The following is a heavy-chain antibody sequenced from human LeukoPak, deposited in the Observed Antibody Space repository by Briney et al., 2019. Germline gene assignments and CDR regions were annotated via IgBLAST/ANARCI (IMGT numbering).Heavy chain of an antibody. CDR3: ARDRGYSSSWYWFDP. CDR2: IYYSGST. V-gene: IGHV4-31*03. CDR1: GGSISSGGYY. J-gene: IGHJ5*02. Sequence: PSQTLSLTCTVSGGSISSGGYYWSWIRQHPGKGLEWIGYIYYSGSTYYNPSLKSRVTTSVDTSKNQFSLKLSSVTAADTAVYYCARDRGYSSSWYWFDPWGQGTLVTVSS. D-gene: IGHD6-13*01.